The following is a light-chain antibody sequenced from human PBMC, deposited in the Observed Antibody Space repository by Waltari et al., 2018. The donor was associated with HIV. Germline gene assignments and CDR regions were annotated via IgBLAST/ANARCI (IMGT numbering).Light chain of an antibody. Sequence: QSVLTQPAPVSGPPGQPTTISCTGTNSDVGDYNYLSWYQHHPGKAPKLLIYEVTHRPSGISSRFSGFKSGNTASMTISGLQAEDEADYYCSSYTATTAILFGGGTKVTVL. CDR2: EVT. V-gene: IGLV2-14*01. J-gene: IGLJ3*02. CDR3: SSYTATTAIL. CDR1: NSDVGDYNY.